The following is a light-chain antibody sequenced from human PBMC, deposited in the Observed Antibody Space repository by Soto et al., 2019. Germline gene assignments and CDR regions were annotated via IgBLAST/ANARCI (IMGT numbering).Light chain of an antibody. CDR3: SSYTSSSLGV. CDR2: DVS. Sequence: QSALTQPAPVSGPPGQSITISCTGTSSDVGGYNYVSWYQQHPGKAPKLMIYDVSNRPSGVSNRFSGSKSGNTASLTISGLQAEDEADYYCSSYTSSSLGVFGTGTKLTVL. CDR1: SSDVGGYNY. V-gene: IGLV2-14*01. J-gene: IGLJ1*01.